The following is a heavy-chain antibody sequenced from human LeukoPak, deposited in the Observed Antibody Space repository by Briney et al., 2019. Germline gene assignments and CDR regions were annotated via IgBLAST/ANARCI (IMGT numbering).Heavy chain of an antibody. V-gene: IGHV3-21*04. CDR1: GFTFSSYS. CDR3: AKDNLLAQSDSTLGRNHFDY. CDR2: ISSSSSYI. Sequence: NSGGSLRLSCAASGFTFSSYSMNWVRQAPGKGLEWVSSISSSSSYIYYADSVKGRFTISRDNAKNSLYLQMSSLRAEDTALYYCAKDNLLAQSDSTLGRNHFDYWGQGTLVTVSS. D-gene: IGHD2/OR15-2a*01. J-gene: IGHJ4*02.